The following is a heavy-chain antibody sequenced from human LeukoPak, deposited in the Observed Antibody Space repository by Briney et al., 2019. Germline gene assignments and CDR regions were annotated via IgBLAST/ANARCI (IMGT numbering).Heavy chain of an antibody. Sequence: GGALRLSCAASGFTFSTYTMYWVRHRPGKRLEWVSIIGNNGGGIHYADSVKGRFTISRDNFKNALYLQMNSLRVEDTAVYYCAIDPNWGTHSWGQGALVTVSS. V-gene: IGHV3-23*01. D-gene: IGHD7-27*01. CDR1: GFTFSTYT. J-gene: IGHJ4*02. CDR3: AIDPNWGTHS. CDR2: IGNNGGGI.